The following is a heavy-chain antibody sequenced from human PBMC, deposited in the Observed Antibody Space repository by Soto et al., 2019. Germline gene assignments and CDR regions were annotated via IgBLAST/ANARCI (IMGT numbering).Heavy chain of an antibody. CDR1: GYTFTTYG. Sequence: QVQLVQSGTEVKQPGASVKVSCKASGYTFTTYGINWVRQAPGQGLEWMGWISAYNGNTNYAQNLQGRVTMTTDTSTSTAYMELRSLRSDDTAIYYCARDETIATPAGGYWGQGTLVTVSS. V-gene: IGHV1-18*01. CDR3: ARDETIATPAGGY. D-gene: IGHD6-6*01. CDR2: ISAYNGNT. J-gene: IGHJ4*02.